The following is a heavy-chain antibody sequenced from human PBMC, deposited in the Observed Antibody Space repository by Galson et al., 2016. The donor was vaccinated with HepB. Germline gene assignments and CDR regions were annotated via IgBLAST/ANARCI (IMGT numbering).Heavy chain of an antibody. CDR3: AKGLEVRLTDY. V-gene: IGHV3-11*05. J-gene: IGHJ4*02. CDR1: GFIFSDYY. CDR2: IGSSSRYT. Sequence: SLRLSCAASGFIFSDYYMSWIRQAPGKGLEWLPYIGSSSRYTNSADSVKGRFTISRDNAKNSLFLRMTSLRVEDTAVYYCAKGLEVRLTDYWGQGTLVTVSS. D-gene: IGHD6-6*01.